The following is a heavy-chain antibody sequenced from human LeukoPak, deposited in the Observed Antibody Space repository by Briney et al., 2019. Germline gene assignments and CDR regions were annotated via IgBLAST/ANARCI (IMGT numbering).Heavy chain of an antibody. Sequence: GGSLRLSCAASGFTFNGYWMSWVRQAPGKGLGWVSSIGGSSNSIYYAGSVKGRFTIFRDNAKNSLYLQMSSLRAEDTAVYYCARESEEAFDIWGQGTMVTVSS. CDR3: ARESEEAFDI. CDR2: IGGSSNSI. CDR1: GFTFNGYW. V-gene: IGHV3-21*06. J-gene: IGHJ3*02.